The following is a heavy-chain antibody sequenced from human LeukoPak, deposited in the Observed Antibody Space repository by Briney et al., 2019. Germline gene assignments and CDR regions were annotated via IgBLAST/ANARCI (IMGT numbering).Heavy chain of an antibody. J-gene: IGHJ3*01. CDR2: ISGSGGST. V-gene: IGHV3-23*01. Sequence: GGSLRLSCAASGFTFSSYAMSWVRQAAGKGLEWVSAISGSGGSTYYADSVKGRFTISRDNSKNTLYLQMNSLRAEDTAVYYCAKSDGMGYCSSTSCSIDAFDVWGQGTMVTVSS. CDR1: GFTFSSYA. D-gene: IGHD2-2*01. CDR3: AKSDGMGYCSSTSCSIDAFDV.